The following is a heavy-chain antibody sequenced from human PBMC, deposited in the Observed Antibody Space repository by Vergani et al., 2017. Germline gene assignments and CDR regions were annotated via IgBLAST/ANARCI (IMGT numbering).Heavy chain of an antibody. CDR3: ARWKVLRYFDWLSKPFDY. CDR1: GGSFSGYY. CDR2: INHSGST. V-gene: IGHV4-34*01. J-gene: IGHJ4*02. Sequence: QVQLQQWGAGLLKPSETLSLTCAVYGGSFSGYYWSWIRQPPGKGLEWIGEINHSGSTNYNPSLKSRVTRSVDTSKDQFSLKLNSVTAADTAVYYCARWKVLRYFDWLSKPFDYWGQGTLVTVSS. D-gene: IGHD3-9*01.